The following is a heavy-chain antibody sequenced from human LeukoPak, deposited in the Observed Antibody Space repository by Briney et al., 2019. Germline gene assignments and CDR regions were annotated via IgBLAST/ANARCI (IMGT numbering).Heavy chain of an antibody. V-gene: IGHV3-15*07. Sequence: PGGSLRLSCAASGFSFNDAWMNWVRQAPGKGLEWVGRIKRKADGETTDYAAPVKDRFTVSRDDSKNTLYLQMNSPKTEDTAVYYSTTGGYDSANGEYTLFENWGQGTLVTVSS. CDR1: GFSFNDAW. D-gene: IGHD3-3*01. CDR2: IKRKADGETT. CDR3: TTGGYDSANGEYTLFEN. J-gene: IGHJ4*02.